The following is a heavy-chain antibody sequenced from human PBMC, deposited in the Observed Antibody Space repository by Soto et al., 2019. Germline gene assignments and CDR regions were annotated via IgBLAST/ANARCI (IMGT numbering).Heavy chain of an antibody. D-gene: IGHD3-22*01. CDR3: EIDAPGNYYDSSGYYLPIAY. CDR2: IIPIFGTA. V-gene: IGHV1-69*13. Sequence: SVKVSCKASGGTFSSYAISWVRQAPGQGLEWMGGIIPIFGTANYAQKFQGRVTITADESTSTAYMELSSLRSEDTTVYYCEIDAPGNYYDSSGYYLPIAYWGQGTLVTVSS. CDR1: GGTFSSYA. J-gene: IGHJ4*02.